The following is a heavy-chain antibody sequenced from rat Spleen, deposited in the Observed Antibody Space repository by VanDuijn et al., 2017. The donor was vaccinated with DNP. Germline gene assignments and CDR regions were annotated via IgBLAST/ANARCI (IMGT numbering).Heavy chain of an antibody. Sequence: EVQLQESGPGLVKPSQSLSLTCSVTGYAITSRFRWSWIRKFPGDKLEWKGYINGAGRTNYNPSLKIRISITRYTSKNQFFLQVNSVTPEDSATYYCAIQLGVFDYWGQGVMVTVSS. V-gene: IGHV3-3*01. D-gene: IGHD5-1*01. CDR3: AIQLGVFDY. CDR1: GYAITSRFR. CDR2: INGAGRT. J-gene: IGHJ2*01.